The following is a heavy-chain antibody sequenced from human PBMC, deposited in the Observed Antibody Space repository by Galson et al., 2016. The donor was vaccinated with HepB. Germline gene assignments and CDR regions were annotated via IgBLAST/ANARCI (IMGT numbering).Heavy chain of an antibody. V-gene: IGHV3-30*03. CDR2: ISYDGNNK. Sequence: SLRLSCAASGFTFINYGMHWVRQAPGKGLEWVAVISYDGNNKNSADSVEGRFIISRDNSKNTLYLQMNSLRDDDTAVYRCALGPYFDWAYLNHWGKGTLVTVPP. CDR1: GFTFINYG. CDR3: ALGPYFDWAYLNH. J-gene: IGHJ5*02. D-gene: IGHD3-9*01.